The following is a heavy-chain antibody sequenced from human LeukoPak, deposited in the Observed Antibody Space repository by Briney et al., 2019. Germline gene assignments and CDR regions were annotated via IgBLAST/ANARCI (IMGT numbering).Heavy chain of an antibody. CDR2: ISGSGGST. CDR3: AKDRHAPGRYCSSTTCFPFDS. J-gene: IGHJ5*01. D-gene: IGHD2-2*01. CDR1: GFTFDDYA. V-gene: IGHV3-23*01. Sequence: GGSLRLSCAASGFTFDDYAMHWVRQAPGKGLEWVSGISGSGGSTYYADSVKGRFTISRDNSKKTLYMQMNSLRAEDTAVYYCAKDRHAPGRYCSSTTCFPFDSWGQGTLVTVSS.